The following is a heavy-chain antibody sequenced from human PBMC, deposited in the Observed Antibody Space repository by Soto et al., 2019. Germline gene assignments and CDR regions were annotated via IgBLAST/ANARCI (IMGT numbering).Heavy chain of an antibody. CDR3: AHIPPPTVRGVIIREGGFDY. D-gene: IGHD3-10*01. V-gene: IGHV2-5*02. CDR1: GFSLSMSGVG. J-gene: IGHJ4*02. CDR2: IYWDDDK. Sequence: GSGPTLVNPTHTLTLTCTFSGFSLSMSGVGVGWIRQPPGKALEWLALIYWDDDKRYSPSLKSRLTITKDTSKNQVVLTMTNMDPVDTATYYCAHIPPPTVRGVIIREGGFDYWGQGTLVTVSS.